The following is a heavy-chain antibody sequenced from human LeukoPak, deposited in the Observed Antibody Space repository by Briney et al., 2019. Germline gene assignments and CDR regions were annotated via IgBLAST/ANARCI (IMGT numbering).Heavy chain of an antibody. Sequence: ASVTVSCTASGYTFTSYYMHWVRQAPGQGLEWMGWINPNSGGTNYAQKFQGWVTMTRDTSISTAYMELSRLRSDDTAVYYCARGPTLHPSAPWGSYSSSWYSHWFDPWGQGTLVTVSS. D-gene: IGHD6-13*01. CDR1: GYTFTSYY. CDR2: INPNSGGT. J-gene: IGHJ5*02. V-gene: IGHV1-2*04. CDR3: ARGPTLHPSAPWGSYSSSWYSHWFDP.